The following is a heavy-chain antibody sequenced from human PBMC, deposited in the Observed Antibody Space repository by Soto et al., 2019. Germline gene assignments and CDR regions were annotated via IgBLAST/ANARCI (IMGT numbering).Heavy chain of an antibody. CDR3: ARVRHDAFDT. CDR1: GLTFSDYY. CDR2: ISSSSSYT. V-gene: IGHV3-11*05. J-gene: IGHJ3*02. Sequence: QVQLVESGGGLVKPGGSLRLSCAASGLTFSDYYMSWIRQAPGKGLEWVSYISSSSSYTNYADSVKGRFTISRDNAKNSLYLQMNRMRAEDTAVYYSARVRHDAFDTWGQGTMVTVSS.